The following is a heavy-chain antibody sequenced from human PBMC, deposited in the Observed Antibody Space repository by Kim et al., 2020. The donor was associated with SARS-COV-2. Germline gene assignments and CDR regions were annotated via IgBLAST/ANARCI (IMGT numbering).Heavy chain of an antibody. D-gene: IGHD3-22*01. J-gene: IGHJ4*02. Sequence: SLKGRVTISVDTSKNQFSLKLSSVTAADTAVYYCARARITMIVVVTYFDYWGQGTLVTVSS. CDR3: ARARITMIVVVTYFDY. V-gene: IGHV4-31*02.